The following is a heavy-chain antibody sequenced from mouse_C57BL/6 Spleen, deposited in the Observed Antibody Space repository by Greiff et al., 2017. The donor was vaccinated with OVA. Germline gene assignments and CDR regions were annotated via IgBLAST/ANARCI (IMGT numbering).Heavy chain of an antibody. CDR2: INPNNGGT. CDR3: ARGYYGSSYAMDY. D-gene: IGHD1-1*01. J-gene: IGHJ4*01. Sequence: EVMLVESGPELVKPGASVKMSCKASGYTFTDYNMHWVKQSHGKSLEWIGYINPNNGGTSYNQKFKGKATLTVNKSSSTAYMELRSLTSEDSAVYYCARGYYGSSYAMDYWGQGTSVTVSS. CDR1: GYTFTDYN. V-gene: IGHV1-22*01.